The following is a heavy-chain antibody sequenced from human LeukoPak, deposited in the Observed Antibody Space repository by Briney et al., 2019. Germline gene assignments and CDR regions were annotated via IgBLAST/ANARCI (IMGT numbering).Heavy chain of an antibody. J-gene: IGHJ4*02. CDR2: ISACNGNT. CDR1: GYTFTSYG. CDR3: ARDVRTAAGFDRDDY. V-gene: IGHV1-18*01. Sequence: ASVKVSCKASGYTFTSYGISWVRQAPGQGLEWMGWISACNGNTNYAQKLQGRVTMTTDTSTSTAYMELRSLRSDDTAVYYCARDVRTAAGFDRDDYWGQGTLVTVSS. D-gene: IGHD6-13*01.